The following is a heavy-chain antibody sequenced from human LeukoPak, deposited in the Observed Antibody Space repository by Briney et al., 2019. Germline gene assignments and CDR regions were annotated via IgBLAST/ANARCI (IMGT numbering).Heavy chain of an antibody. CDR2: IKYDGSEI. D-gene: IGHD2-21*01. CDR1: GFTFSSYC. J-gene: IGHJ4*02. V-gene: IGHV3-7*05. Sequence: PGGSLRLSCAASGFTFSSYCVSWVRQAPGKGLEWVANIKYDGSEIYSVDSVKGRFTTSRDNAKNSLYLQMNSLRADDTAVYYCARHIPIIYYFDYWGEGTLVTVSS. CDR3: ARHIPIIYYFDY.